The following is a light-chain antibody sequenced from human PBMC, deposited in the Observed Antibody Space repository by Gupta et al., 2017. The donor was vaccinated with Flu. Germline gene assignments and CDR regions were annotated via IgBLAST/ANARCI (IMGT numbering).Light chain of an antibody. CDR3: AAWYDSLSGWV. CDR1: STNIGRDY. Sequence: RVTISCSGSSTNIGRDYVYWYQQLPAAAPKLLIYRNNQRPSGVPYRFSGAKSGTSAALAISGLRPEDEADYNCAAWYDSLSGWVFGGGTKLTVL. CDR2: RNN. V-gene: IGLV1-47*01. J-gene: IGLJ3*02.